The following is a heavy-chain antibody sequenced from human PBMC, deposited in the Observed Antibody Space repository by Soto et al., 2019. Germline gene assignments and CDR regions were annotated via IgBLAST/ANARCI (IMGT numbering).Heavy chain of an antibody. CDR2: IIPILGIA. CDR1: GGTFSSYT. D-gene: IGHD2-15*01. J-gene: IGHJ6*02. CDR3: AREQVILGTYGMDV. V-gene: IGHV1-69*04. Sequence: SVKVSCKASGGTFSSYTISWVRQAPGQGLEWMGRIIPILGIADYAQNFQGRVTITADKSTSTAYMELSSLRSEDTAVYYCAREQVILGTYGMDVWGQGTTVTVSS.